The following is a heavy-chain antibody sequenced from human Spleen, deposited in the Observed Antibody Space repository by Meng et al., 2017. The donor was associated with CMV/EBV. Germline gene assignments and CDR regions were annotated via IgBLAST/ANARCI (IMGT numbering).Heavy chain of an antibody. CDR1: GFIFSSYE. Sequence: ESLKISCAASGFIFSSYEMNWVRHSPRKGLEWIGQINHRGSTNFNPSLMGRVTMSVDSSKEQFSLRLTSVTAADTAVYYCAGEIDIWGQGTAVTVSS. V-gene: IGHV4-34*01. J-gene: IGHJ4*02. D-gene: IGHD2-21*01. CDR2: INHRGST. CDR3: AGEIDI.